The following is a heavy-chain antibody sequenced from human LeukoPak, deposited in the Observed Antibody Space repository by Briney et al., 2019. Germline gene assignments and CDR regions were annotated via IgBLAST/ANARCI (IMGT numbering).Heavy chain of an antibody. D-gene: IGHD5/OR15-5a*01. J-gene: IGHJ4*02. CDR2: IYSGGSI. V-gene: IGHV3-66*01. CDR3: ARGFVYTGLDY. CDR1: RFTVSSHY. Sequence: GGSLRLSCAASRFTVSSHYMSWVRQAPGKGLERVSVIYSGGSIYYTDSVKGRFTISRDNSKNTLYLQMNSLRAEDTAVYYCARGFVYTGLDYWGQGTLVTVSS.